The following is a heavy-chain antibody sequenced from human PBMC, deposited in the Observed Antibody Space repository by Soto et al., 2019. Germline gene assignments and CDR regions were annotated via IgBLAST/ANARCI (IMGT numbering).Heavy chain of an antibody. D-gene: IGHD2-2*01. CDR2: IYPGDSDS. V-gene: IGHV5-51*01. CDR3: AKHEGYCSTTTCCNFDY. J-gene: IGHJ4*02. Sequence: GESLKISCKGSGFTFTSYWIAWVRQMPGKGLEWMGIIYPGDSDSSYSPSFQGQVTISADKSINTAYLHWSSLKASDTAIYYCAKHEGYCSTTTCCNFDYWGQGTLVTVYS. CDR1: GFTFTSYW.